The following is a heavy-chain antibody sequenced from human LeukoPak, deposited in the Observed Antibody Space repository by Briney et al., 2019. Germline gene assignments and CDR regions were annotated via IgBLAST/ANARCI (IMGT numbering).Heavy chain of an antibody. Sequence: ASVKVSCKASGYTFTSYAMHWVRQAPGPRLEWMGWINAGNGNTKYSQKFQGRVTITRDTSASTAYMELSSLRSEDTAVYYCAREGLVVPAAIYYGMDVWGKGTTVTVSS. J-gene: IGHJ6*04. V-gene: IGHV1-3*01. D-gene: IGHD2-2*02. CDR3: AREGLVVPAAIYYGMDV. CDR2: INAGNGNT. CDR1: GYTFTSYA.